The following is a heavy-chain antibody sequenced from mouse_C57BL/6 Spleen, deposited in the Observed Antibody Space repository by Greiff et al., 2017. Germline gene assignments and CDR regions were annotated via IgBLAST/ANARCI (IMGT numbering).Heavy chain of an antibody. J-gene: IGHJ2*01. CDR1: GYTFTDHT. V-gene: IGHV1-78*01. CDR2: IYPRDGST. CDR3: ARGGDYDAGYFDY. D-gene: IGHD2-4*01. Sequence: VQLQQSDAELVKPGASVKISCKVSGYTFTDHTIHWMKQRPEQGLEWIGYIYPRDGSTKYNEKFKGKATLTAYKSSSTAYMQLNSLTSEDSAVYFCARGGDYDAGYFDYWGQGTTLTVSS.